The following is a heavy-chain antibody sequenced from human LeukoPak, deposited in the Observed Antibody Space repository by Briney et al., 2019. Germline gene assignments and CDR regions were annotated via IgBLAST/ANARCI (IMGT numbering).Heavy chain of an antibody. J-gene: IGHJ4*02. V-gene: IGHV3-33*01. Sequence: GGSLRLSCAASGFTFSSHGMHWVRQAPGKGLEGVAVIWYDGSNKYYADSVKGRFTISRDNSKNTVYLQMNGLGAEDTAVYYCARDGTGSNSGWYIHWGQGALVTVSS. D-gene: IGHD6-19*01. CDR3: ARDGTGSNSGWYIH. CDR2: IWYDGSNK. CDR1: GFTFSSHG.